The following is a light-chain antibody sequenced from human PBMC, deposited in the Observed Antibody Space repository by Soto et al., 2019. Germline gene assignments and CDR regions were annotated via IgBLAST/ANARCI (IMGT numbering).Light chain of an antibody. CDR2: DVS. J-gene: IGLJ1*01. V-gene: IGLV2-14*03. CDR1: SSDVGAYNY. CDR3: SSYTRESTYV. Sequence: QSVLTQPASVSGSPGQSIAISCTGTSSDVGAYNYVFWYQQHPGKAPKLMIYDVSNRPSGVSDRFSGSKSGNTASLTISGLQSEDEADYYCSSYTRESTYVLGPGTKVTVL.